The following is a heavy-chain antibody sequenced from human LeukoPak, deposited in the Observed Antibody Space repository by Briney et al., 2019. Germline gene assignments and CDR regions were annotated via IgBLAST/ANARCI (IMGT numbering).Heavy chain of an antibody. V-gene: IGHV4-34*01. CDR3: ARGPSLYNWNYMGAFDI. D-gene: IGHD1-7*01. CDR2: INHSGST. J-gene: IGHJ3*02. Sequence: SETLSLTCAVYGGSFSGYYWSWIRQPPGKGLEWIGEINHSGSTNYNPSLKSRVTISVDTSKNQFSLKLSSVTAADTAVYYCARGPSLYNWNYMGAFDIWGQGTMVTVSS. CDR1: GGSFSGYY.